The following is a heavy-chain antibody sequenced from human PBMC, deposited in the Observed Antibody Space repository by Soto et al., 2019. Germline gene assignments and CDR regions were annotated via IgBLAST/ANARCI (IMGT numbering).Heavy chain of an antibody. D-gene: IGHD6-19*01. Sequence: VQLVESGGGVVQPGRSLRLSCAASGFTFSDYAMHWVRQAPGKGLEWVAVVSHDGRNTHYADSVKGRFTISRDSSKNTVALEMTSLRAEDTAVYYFAKGGRQWLVTSDFNYWGQGALVTVSS. J-gene: IGHJ4*02. CDR3: AKGGRQWLVTSDFNY. CDR2: VSHDGRNT. V-gene: IGHV3-30*18. CDR1: GFTFSDYA.